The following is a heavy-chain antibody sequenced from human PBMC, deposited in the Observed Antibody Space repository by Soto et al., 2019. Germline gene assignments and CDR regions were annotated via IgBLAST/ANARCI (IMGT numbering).Heavy chain of an antibody. Sequence: QVQLVQSGAEVKKPGSSAKVSCKASGGTFNTFAFTWVRQAPGQGFEWMGGVIPLFNTPDYAQKFQGRVTITADESTSTVYLELSGLSSDDTAVYFCGLASKWELLGYFYGMDVWDQGTTVIVSS. CDR2: VIPLFNTP. CDR3: GLASKWELLGYFYGMDV. CDR1: GGTFNTFA. J-gene: IGHJ6*02. V-gene: IGHV1-69*01. D-gene: IGHD1-26*01.